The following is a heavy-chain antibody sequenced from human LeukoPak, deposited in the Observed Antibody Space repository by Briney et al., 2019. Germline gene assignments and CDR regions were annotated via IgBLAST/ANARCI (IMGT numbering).Heavy chain of an antibody. CDR1: GGSISNYY. Sequence: SETLSLTCTVSGGSISNYYWSWIRQPPGKGLEWIGYIYYSGTTNYNPSLKSRVSISVDTSKNQFSLKLNSVTAADTAVYYCARGVYIAAAQYGYWGQGTLVTVSS. CDR2: IYYSGTT. CDR3: ARGVYIAAAQYGY. J-gene: IGHJ4*02. D-gene: IGHD6-13*01. V-gene: IGHV4-59*01.